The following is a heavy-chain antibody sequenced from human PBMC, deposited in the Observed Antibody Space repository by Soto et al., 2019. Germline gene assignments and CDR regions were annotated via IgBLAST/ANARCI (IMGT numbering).Heavy chain of an antibody. V-gene: IGHV3-30*18. CDR2: ISYDGSNK. D-gene: IGHD3-3*01. J-gene: IGHJ6*02. Sequence: SGGSLRLSCAASGFTFSSYGMHWVRQAPGKGLEWVAVISYDGSNKYYADSVKGRFTISRDNSKNTLYLQMNSLRAEDTAVYYCAKEILGFLECECMDVWGQGTTVTVSS. CDR3: AKEILGFLECECMDV. CDR1: GFTFSSYG.